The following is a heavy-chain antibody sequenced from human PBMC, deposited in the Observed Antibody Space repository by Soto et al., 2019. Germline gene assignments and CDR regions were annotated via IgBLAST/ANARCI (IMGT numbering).Heavy chain of an antibody. J-gene: IGHJ6*02. CDR2: ISYDGSNK. CDR3: ARDSTVSGYHGMDV. V-gene: IGHV3-33*01. D-gene: IGHD4-17*01. CDR1: GFTFRTYG. Sequence: QVQLLESGGGVVQPGRSLRLSCAASGFTFRTYGMHWVRQAPGKGLEWVAVISYDGSNKYHADSVKGRFTISRDNSMNTLHLQMNSLRADDTAVYYCARDSTVSGYHGMDVWGQGTTVTVAS.